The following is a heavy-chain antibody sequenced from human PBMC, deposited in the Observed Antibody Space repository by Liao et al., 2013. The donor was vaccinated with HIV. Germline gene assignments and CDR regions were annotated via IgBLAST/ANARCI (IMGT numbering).Heavy chain of an antibody. CDR3: AARITISGVAIPHALDV. J-gene: IGHJ3*01. Sequence: QMQLQESGPGLVKPSETLSLICAVSGGSINNHYWNWIRQPAGRGLEWIGRIYTSGNTNYNPSLKSRVTMSVDTSKNQVSLKVTSVTAADTAVYYCAARITISGVAIPHALDVWGRGAMVAVSS. CDR2: IYTSGNT. V-gene: IGHV4-4*07. D-gene: IGHD3-3*01. CDR1: GGSINNHY.